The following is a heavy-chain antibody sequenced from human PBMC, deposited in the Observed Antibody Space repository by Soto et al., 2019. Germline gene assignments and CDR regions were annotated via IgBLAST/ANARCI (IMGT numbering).Heavy chain of an antibody. Sequence: ASVKVSCKASGYTFSSYYMHWVRQAPGLGLQWMGMINPSGGSTSYAQKFQGRVTMTRDTSTNTVYMELSSPRFEDTAVYYCARNDHSGLDYWGQGTLVTVSS. J-gene: IGHJ4*02. CDR2: INPSGGST. V-gene: IGHV1-46*01. D-gene: IGHD1-26*01. CDR1: GYTFSSYY. CDR3: ARNDHSGLDY.